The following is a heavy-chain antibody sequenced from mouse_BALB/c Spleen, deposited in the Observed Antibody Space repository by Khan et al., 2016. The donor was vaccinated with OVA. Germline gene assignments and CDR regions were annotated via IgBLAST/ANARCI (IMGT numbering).Heavy chain of an antibody. CDR1: GYSITSGYA. CDR2: ISYSGGT. V-gene: IGHV3-2*02. Sequence: EVQLQESGPGLVKPSQSLSLTCTVTGYSITSGYAWNWIRQFPGNKLECMGYISYSGGTSYNPSLKSRISITRDTSKNQFSLQLNSVTPEDTATYYCARGNYYGYYFDYWGQGTTLTVSS. D-gene: IGHD1-1*01. CDR3: ARGNYYGYYFDY. J-gene: IGHJ2*01.